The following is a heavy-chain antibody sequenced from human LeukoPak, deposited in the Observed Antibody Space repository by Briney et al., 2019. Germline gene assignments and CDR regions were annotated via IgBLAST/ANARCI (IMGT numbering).Heavy chain of an antibody. CDR3: ARGEGTYYYGSGSFYYYYYMDV. D-gene: IGHD3-10*01. Sequence: SQTLSLTCTVSGDSISSGSYYWSWIRQPAGKGLEWIVRIYASGSTNYNPSLKSRVTISVDTSKNQFSLKLSSVTAADTAVYYCARGEGTYYYGSGSFYYYYYMDVWGKGTTVTISS. J-gene: IGHJ6*03. CDR1: GDSISSGSYY. V-gene: IGHV4-61*02. CDR2: IYASGST.